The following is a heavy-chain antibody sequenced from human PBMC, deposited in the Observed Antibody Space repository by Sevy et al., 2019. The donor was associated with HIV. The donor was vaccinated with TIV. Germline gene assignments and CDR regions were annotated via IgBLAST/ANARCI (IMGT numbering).Heavy chain of an antibody. V-gene: IGHV3-7*01. D-gene: IGHD4-17*01. CDR2: IKQDESEI. J-gene: IGHJ4*02. CDR1: GFPFSNYW. Sequence: GGSLRLSCAVSGFPFSNYWMSWVRQAPGKGLEWVANIKQDESEIYNVDSVKGRFTNSRDNAKNSVSLQMNSLGAEDTAVYYCARGPNYGDRTDYFEYWGQGILVTVSS. CDR3: ARGPNYGDRTDYFEY.